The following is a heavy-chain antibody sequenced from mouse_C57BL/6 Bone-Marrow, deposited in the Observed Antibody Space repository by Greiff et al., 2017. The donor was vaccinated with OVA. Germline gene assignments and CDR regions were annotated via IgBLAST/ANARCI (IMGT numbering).Heavy chain of an antibody. Sequence: VQLQQSGAELMKPGASVKLSCKATGYTFTGYWIEWVKQRPGHGLEWIGEILPGNGGTNYNEKFKGKATFTADTSSNTASMQLSSLTTEDAAIYYCAIYEGYPVAYWGQGTLVTVSA. J-gene: IGHJ3*01. CDR2: ILPGNGGT. D-gene: IGHD2-3*01. CDR3: AIYEGYPVAY. V-gene: IGHV1-9*01. CDR1: GYTFTGYW.